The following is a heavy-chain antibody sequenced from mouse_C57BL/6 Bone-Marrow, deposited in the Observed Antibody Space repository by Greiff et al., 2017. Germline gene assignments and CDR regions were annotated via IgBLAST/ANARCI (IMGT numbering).Heavy chain of an antibody. V-gene: IGHV5-6*01. Sequence: EVQGVESGGDLVKPGGSLKLSCAASGFTFSSYGMSWVRQTPDKRLEWVATISSGGSYTYYPDSVKGRFTISRDNAKNTLYLQMSKLKSEDTAMYYCARHTLYYLDYWGQGTTLTVSS. CDR3: ARHTLYYLDY. CDR1: GFTFSSYG. CDR2: ISSGGSYT. J-gene: IGHJ2*01.